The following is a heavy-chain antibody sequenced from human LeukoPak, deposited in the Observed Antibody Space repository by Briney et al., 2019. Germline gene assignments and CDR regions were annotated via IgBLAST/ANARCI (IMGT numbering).Heavy chain of an antibody. V-gene: IGHV4-59*01. CDR3: ARSRGPAARRPFDY. J-gene: IGHJ4*02. D-gene: IGHD6-6*01. Sequence: PSETLSLTCTVSGGSISSYYWSWIRQPPGKGLEWIGYIYYSGSTNYNPSLKSRVTISVDTSKNQFSLKLSSVTAADTAVYYCARSRGPAARRPFDYWGQGTLVTVSS. CDR2: IYYSGST. CDR1: GGSISSYY.